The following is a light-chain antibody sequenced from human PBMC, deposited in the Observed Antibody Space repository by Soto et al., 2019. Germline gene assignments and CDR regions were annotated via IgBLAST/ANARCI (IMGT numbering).Light chain of an antibody. CDR3: CSYAGSYFYV. CDR2: DVS. Sequence: QSALTQPRSGSGSPGQSVTISCTGTSSDVGGYNYVSWYQQHPGKAPKLMIYDVSKRPSGVPDRFSGSKSGNTASLTISGLQAEYEADYYCCSYAGSYFYVFGTGTKVTVL. J-gene: IGLJ1*01. CDR1: SSDVGGYNY. V-gene: IGLV2-11*01.